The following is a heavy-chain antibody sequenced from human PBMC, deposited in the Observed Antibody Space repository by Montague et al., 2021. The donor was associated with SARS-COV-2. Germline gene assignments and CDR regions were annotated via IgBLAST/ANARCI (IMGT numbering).Heavy chain of an antibody. J-gene: IGHJ3*02. D-gene: IGHD2/OR15-2a*01. CDR2: ISYDGSNK. Sequence: SLRLSCAASGFTFSSYAMHWVRQAPGKGLEWVAVISYDGSNKYYADSVKGRFTIPRDNSKNTLYLQMNSLRAEDTAVYYCASELLGAFDIWGQGTMVTVSS. V-gene: IGHV3-30-3*01. CDR1: GFTFSSYA. CDR3: ASELLGAFDI.